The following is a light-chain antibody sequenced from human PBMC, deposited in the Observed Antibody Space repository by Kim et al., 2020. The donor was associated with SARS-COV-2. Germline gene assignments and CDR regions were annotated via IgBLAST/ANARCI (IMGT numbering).Light chain of an antibody. CDR3: QQYNSYPYT. CDR2: YAS. J-gene: IGKJ2*01. V-gene: IGKV1-5*03. CDR1: QSVTTW. Sequence: DIQMTQSPSTLSASVGDRVTITCRASQSVTTWLAWYQQKPGKAPKLLIYYASSLETGVPSRFTGSGSGTEFTLTISSLQPDDFATYYCQQYNSYPYTFGQGTKLEI.